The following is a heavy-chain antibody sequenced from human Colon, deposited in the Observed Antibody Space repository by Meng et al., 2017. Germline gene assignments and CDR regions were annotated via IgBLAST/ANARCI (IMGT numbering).Heavy chain of an antibody. Sequence: VQLRGSGPGLVKPSGTLSPTCAVSGGSITTNSYWSWVRQSPEKGLEWIGQIDHRGDPYYNPSLKSRVTMSVDRSKSQVSLQLTSVTAADMAVYYCARHGGYYQDYWGQGTLVTVSS. V-gene: IGHV4-4*02. D-gene: IGHD4-23*01. J-gene: IGHJ4*02. CDR2: IDHRGDP. CDR1: GGSITTNSY. CDR3: ARHGGYYQDY.